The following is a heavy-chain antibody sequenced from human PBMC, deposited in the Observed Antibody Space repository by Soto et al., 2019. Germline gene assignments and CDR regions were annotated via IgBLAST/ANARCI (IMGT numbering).Heavy chain of an antibody. Sequence: EVQLVQSGADVKKPGESLRISCKGSGYSFTNYWISWVRQMPGKGLEWMGKIDPSDSYTNYSPSFQGHVTISADKSISTVYLQWSSLKASDTAIYYCARHAAPGTEKWFDPWGQGTLVTVSS. CDR2: IDPSDSYT. CDR1: GYSFTNYW. D-gene: IGHD6-13*01. V-gene: IGHV5-10-1*01. J-gene: IGHJ5*02. CDR3: ARHAAPGTEKWFDP.